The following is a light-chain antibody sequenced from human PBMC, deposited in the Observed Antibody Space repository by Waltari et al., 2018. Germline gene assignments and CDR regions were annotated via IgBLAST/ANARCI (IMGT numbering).Light chain of an antibody. CDR1: SSDIGGYDY. CDR2: DVT. CDR3: SSYTTNKTPV. V-gene: IGLV2-14*03. J-gene: IGLJ2*01. Sequence: QPALTHPASVSGSPGQSITISCTGSSSDIGGYDYVSWYQQHPGKAPKLIIYDVTKRPSGISSRFSGSKSGNTASLTISGLQAEDEADYYCSSYTTNKTPVIGGGTKVTVL.